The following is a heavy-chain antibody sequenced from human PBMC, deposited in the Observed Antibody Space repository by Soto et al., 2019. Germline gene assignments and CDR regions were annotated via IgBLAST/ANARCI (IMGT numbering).Heavy chain of an antibody. CDR1: GGSISSYY. J-gene: IGHJ5*02. Sequence: ETLSLTCTVSGGSISSYYWSWIRQPPGKGLEWIGYIYYSGSTNYNPSLKSRVTISVDTSKNQFSLRLSSVAAADTAVYYCARVSGSSWSNWFDPWGQGTMVTVSS. CDR2: IYYSGST. V-gene: IGHV4-59*01. D-gene: IGHD6-13*01. CDR3: ARVSGSSWSNWFDP.